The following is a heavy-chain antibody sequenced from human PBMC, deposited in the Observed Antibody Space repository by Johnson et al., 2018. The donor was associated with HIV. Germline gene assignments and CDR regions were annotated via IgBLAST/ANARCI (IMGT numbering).Heavy chain of an antibody. CDR1: GFVFSDSH. J-gene: IGHJ3*02. V-gene: IGHV3-11*04. D-gene: IGHD5-18*01. Sequence: QEQLVESGGDLVKPGGSLRVSCLASGFVFSDSHMSWIRQAPGKGLEWISYISSGGSSIYYADSVRGRFTISRDNAKKSLFLQLSRLRAEDTAMYYCARGMWIPEIDAIDIWGQGTMVTVSS. CDR2: ISSGGSSI. CDR3: ARGMWIPEIDAIDI.